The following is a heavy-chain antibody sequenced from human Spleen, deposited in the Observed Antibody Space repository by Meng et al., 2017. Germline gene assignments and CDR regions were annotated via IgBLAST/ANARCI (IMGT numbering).Heavy chain of an antibody. V-gene: IGHV4-34*01. J-gene: IGHJ4*02. CDR2: INHSGST. CDR3: ARGPTTMAHDFDY. CDR1: GGSFSDYY. Sequence: QVSLQESGPGLVKPSGTLSLTCGVSGGSFSDYYWSWIRQPPGKGLEWIGEINHSGSTNYNPSLESRATISVDTSQNNLSLKLSSVTAADSAVYYCARGPTTMAHDFDYWGQGTLVTVSS. D-gene: IGHD4-11*01.